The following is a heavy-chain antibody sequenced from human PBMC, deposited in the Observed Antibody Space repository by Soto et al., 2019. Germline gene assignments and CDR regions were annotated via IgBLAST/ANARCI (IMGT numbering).Heavy chain of an antibody. CDR1: GFTFSSYA. CDR2: ISYDGSNK. Sequence: QVQLVESGGGVVQPGRSLRLSCAASGFTFSSYAMHWVRQAPGKGLEWVAVISYDGSNKYYADSVKGRFTISRDNSKNTLYLQMNSLRAEDTAVYYCARDRVPSRVLALFDPWGHGTLVTVSS. CDR3: ARDRVPSRVLALFDP. J-gene: IGHJ5*02. V-gene: IGHV3-30-3*01. D-gene: IGHD6-13*01.